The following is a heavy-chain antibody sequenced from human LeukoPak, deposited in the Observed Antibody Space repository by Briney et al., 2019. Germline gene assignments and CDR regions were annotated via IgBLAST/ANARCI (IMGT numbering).Heavy chain of an antibody. V-gene: IGHV3-9*01. J-gene: IGHJ3*02. D-gene: IGHD6-6*01. CDR3: AKDVADAARPSDAFDI. CDR1: GFTFDDYA. CDR2: ISWNSGSI. Sequence: QAGRSLRLSCAASGFTFDDYAMHWVRQAPGKGLEWVSGISWNSGSIGYADSVKGRFTISRDNAKNSLYLQMNSLRAEDTALYYCAKDVADAARPSDAFDIWGQGTMVTVSS.